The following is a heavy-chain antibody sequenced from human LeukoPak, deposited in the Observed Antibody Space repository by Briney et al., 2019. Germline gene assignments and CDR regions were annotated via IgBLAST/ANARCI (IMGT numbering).Heavy chain of an antibody. V-gene: IGHV4-34*01. D-gene: IGHD4-17*01. CDR1: GGSFSGYY. CDR2: INHSGST. J-gene: IGHJ5*02. Sequence: SETLSLTCAVYGGSFSGYYWSWIRQPPGKGLEWIGEINHSGSTNYNPSLKSRVTMSVDTSKNQFSLKLSSVTAADTAVYFCTRDTGTTGEVKFDPWGQGTLVTVSS. CDR3: TRDTGTTGEVKFDP.